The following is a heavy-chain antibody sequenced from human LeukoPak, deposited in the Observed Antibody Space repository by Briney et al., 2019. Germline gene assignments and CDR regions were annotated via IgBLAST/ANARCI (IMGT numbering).Heavy chain of an antibody. CDR3: ARDDSTSCGYDY. D-gene: IGHD2-2*01. V-gene: IGHV3-64*01. CDR1: GFTFSSYA. CDR2: ISSNGGST. Sequence: GGSLRLSCAASGFTFSSYAMHWVRQAPGKGLEYVSAISSNGGSTYYANAVKGRFTISRDNSKNTLYLQMRSLRAEDMAVYYCARDDSTSCGYDYWGQGTLVTVSS. J-gene: IGHJ4*02.